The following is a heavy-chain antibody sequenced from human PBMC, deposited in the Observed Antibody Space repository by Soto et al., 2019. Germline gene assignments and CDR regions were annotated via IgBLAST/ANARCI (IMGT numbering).Heavy chain of an antibody. CDR1: GYSFSSYW. V-gene: IGHV5-51*01. CDR2: IYPGDSDT. J-gene: IGHJ4*02. CDR3: ATSGLGPVY. D-gene: IGHD3-16*01. Sequence: EESLTTSCKDSGYSFSSYWVVWVRQMPGKGLEWMGIIYPGDSDTRYSPSFQGQVTISADKSIDTAYLQWRNLRATDTATYYCATSGLGPVYWGKGTQVTVS.